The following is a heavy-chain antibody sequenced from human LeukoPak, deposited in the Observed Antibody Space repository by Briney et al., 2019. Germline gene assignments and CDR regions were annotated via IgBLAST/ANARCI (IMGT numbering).Heavy chain of an antibody. J-gene: IGHJ4*02. D-gene: IGHD5-12*01. CDR1: GGSISSGGYS. Sequence: PSQTLSLTCAVSGGSISSGGYSWRWIRQPPGKGLEWIGYIYHSGSTYYNPSLKSRVTISVDRSKNQFSLKLSSVTAADTAVYYCARAFNSGYDKYYFDYWGQGTLVTVSS. V-gene: IGHV4-30-2*01. CDR2: IYHSGST. CDR3: ARAFNSGYDKYYFDY.